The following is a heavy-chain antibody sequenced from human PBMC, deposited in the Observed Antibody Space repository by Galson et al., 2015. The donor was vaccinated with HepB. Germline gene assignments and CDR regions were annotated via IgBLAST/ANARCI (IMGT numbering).Heavy chain of an antibody. V-gene: IGHV3-30-3*01. J-gene: IGHJ4*02. CDR3: GRDRSGSYAIDF. CDR2: ISNDGSTK. CDR1: GFALNSYT. Sequence: SLRLSCAASGFALNSYTMHWVRQAPGKGLEWVAEISNDGSTKYDADSVKGRFTISRDNSNNTLYLQMNSLRPEDTAIYYCGRDRSGSYAIDFWGQGTLVIVSS. D-gene: IGHD1-26*01.